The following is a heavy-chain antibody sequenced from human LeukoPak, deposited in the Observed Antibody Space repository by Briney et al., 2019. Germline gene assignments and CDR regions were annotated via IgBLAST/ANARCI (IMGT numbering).Heavy chain of an antibody. Sequence: SETLSLTCTVSGGSISSDYWSWSRQPPGKGLEWIGYIYYSVRTNYNPSLKSRVTISVDTSKNQFSLKLSSVTAADTAVYYCARGWVYYDILTGYYSYYYYGMDVWGQGTTVTVSS. CDR2: IYYSVRT. V-gene: IGHV4-59*01. CDR3: ARGWVYYDILTGYYSYYYYGMDV. CDR1: GGSISSDY. J-gene: IGHJ6*02. D-gene: IGHD3-9*01.